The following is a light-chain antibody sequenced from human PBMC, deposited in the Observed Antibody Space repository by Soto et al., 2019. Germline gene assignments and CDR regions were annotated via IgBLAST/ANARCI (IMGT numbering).Light chain of an antibody. J-gene: IGLJ1*01. V-gene: IGLV2-14*03. Sequence: QSALTQPASVSGSPGQSITISCTGTSSDVGGYNFVTWYQQHPGEAPKLIIHDVSSRASGVPNRFSGSKSGTTASLTISGLQAEDEADYYCCSYASSTSYVFGTGTQLTVL. CDR1: SSDVGGYNF. CDR2: DVS. CDR3: CSYASSTSYV.